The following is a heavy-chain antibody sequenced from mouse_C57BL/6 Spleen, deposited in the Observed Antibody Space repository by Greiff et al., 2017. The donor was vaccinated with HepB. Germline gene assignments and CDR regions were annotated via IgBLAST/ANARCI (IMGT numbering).Heavy chain of an antibody. Sequence: EVQLQQSGPELVKPGASVKIPCKASGYTFTDYNMDWVKQSHGKSLEWIGDINPNNGGTIYNQKFKGKATLTVDKSSSTAYMELRSLTSEDTAVYYCARRTYDYGGGVDYWGQGTTLTVSS. CDR1: GYTFTDYN. V-gene: IGHV1-18*01. J-gene: IGHJ2*01. D-gene: IGHD2-4*01. CDR3: ARRTYDYGGGVDY. CDR2: INPNNGGT.